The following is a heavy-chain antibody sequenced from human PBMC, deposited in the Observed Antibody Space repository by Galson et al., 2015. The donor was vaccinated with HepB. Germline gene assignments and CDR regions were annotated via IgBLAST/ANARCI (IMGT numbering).Heavy chain of an antibody. CDR2: IWYDGSNK. CDR3: ARESYDFWSGWESFDY. J-gene: IGHJ4*02. V-gene: IGHV3-33*01. Sequence: SLRLSCAASGFTFSSYGMHWVRQAPGKGLEWVAVIWYDGSNKYYADSVKGRFTISRDNSKNTLYLQMNSLRAEDTAVYYCARESYDFWSGWESFDYWGQGTLVTVSS. D-gene: IGHD3-3*01. CDR1: GFTFSSYG.